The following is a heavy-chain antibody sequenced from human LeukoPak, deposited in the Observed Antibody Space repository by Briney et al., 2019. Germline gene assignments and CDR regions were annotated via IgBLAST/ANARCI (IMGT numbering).Heavy chain of an antibody. CDR2: FDPEDGET. CDR3: ATVGDSSGSPVAFDI. Sequence: ASVKVSCKVSGYTLTELSMHWVRQAPGKGLEWMGGFDPEDGETIYAQKFQGRVTMTEDTSTDTAYMELSSLRSEDTAVYYCATVGDSSGSPVAFDIWGQGTMVTVSS. CDR1: GYTLTELS. V-gene: IGHV1-24*01. J-gene: IGHJ3*02. D-gene: IGHD3-22*01.